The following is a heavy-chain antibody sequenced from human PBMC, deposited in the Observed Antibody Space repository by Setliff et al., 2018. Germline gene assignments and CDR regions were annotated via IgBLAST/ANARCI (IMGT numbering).Heavy chain of an antibody. D-gene: IGHD3-16*01. Sequence: GASVKVSCKASGYTFTSYAIHWVRQAPGQRLEWMGWINAGNGNTKYSQKFQGRVTITRDTSASTAYMELSSLRSEDTAVYYCARGGVSYYFDYWDQGTLVTVSS. J-gene: IGHJ4*02. V-gene: IGHV1-3*01. CDR1: GYTFTSYA. CDR3: ARGGVSYYFDY. CDR2: INAGNGNT.